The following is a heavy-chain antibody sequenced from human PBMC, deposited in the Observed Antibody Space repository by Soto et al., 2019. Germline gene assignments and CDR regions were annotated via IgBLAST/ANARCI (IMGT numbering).Heavy chain of an antibody. CDR3: ARHKENFDSSGPP. D-gene: IGHD3-22*01. CDR1: GGSISSSGCY. V-gene: IGHV4-39*01. CDR2: IYYSGNT. Sequence: SETLALTCSFSGGSISSSGCYWGWIRQPPGKGLEWIGSIYYSGNTHYNPSLKSRVTISIDTSKNQFSLKLNFMTAADTAVYYCARHKENFDSSGPPWGQGTRVTVSS. J-gene: IGHJ5*02.